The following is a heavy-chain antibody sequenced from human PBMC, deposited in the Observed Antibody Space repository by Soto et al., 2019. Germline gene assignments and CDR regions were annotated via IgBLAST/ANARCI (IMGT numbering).Heavy chain of an antibody. CDR2: ISADNGVT. J-gene: IGHJ4*02. Sequence: QVQLVQSGTEVKKPGASVKVSCKASGYTFTNYGITWVRQAPGQGLEGMGWISADNGVTNYAQKLQGRVTMTTDTATSTGYMELRNLRSDDTAVYYCARRGVLPDSWGQGTLVTVSS. V-gene: IGHV1-18*01. CDR1: GYTFTNYG. D-gene: IGHD3-10*01. CDR3: ARRGVLPDS.